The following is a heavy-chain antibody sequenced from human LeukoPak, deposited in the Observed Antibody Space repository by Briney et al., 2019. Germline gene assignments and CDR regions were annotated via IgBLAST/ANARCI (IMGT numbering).Heavy chain of an antibody. V-gene: IGHV3-21*01. CDR1: GFTFSSDS. J-gene: IGHJ5*02. D-gene: IGHD1-7*01. CDR2: ISSSSSYI. Sequence: GGSLRLSCAPSGFTFSSDSMNWVRQAPGEGLEWVSSISSSSSYIYYADSVKGRFTISRGNAKNSLYLQMNSLRAEDTAVYYCARDLNWNYVPWGQGTLVTVSS. CDR3: ARDLNWNYVP.